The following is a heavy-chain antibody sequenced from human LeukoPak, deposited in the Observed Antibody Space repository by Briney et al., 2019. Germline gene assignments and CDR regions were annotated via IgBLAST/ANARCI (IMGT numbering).Heavy chain of an antibody. CDR1: GYTFTSYG. D-gene: IGHD3-16*01. J-gene: IGHJ6*03. V-gene: IGHV1-18*01. CDR3: ARVWGDYYYYYYMDV. Sequence: GASVKVSCKASGYTFTSYGISWVRQAPGQGLEWMGWISAYNGNTNYAQKLQGRVTMTTDTSTSTAYMELRSLRSDDTAVYYCARVWGDYYYYYYMDVWGKGTTVTVSS. CDR2: ISAYNGNT.